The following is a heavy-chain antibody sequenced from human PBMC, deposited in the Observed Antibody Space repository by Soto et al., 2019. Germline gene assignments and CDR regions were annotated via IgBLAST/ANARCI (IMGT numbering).Heavy chain of an antibody. CDR1: GGTFSSYA. J-gene: IGHJ6*02. CDR2: IIPIFGTA. CDR3: ARPLFFYDFGSGYKKPSYYYYGMDV. D-gene: IGHD3-3*01. Sequence: GASVKVSCKASGGTFSSYAISWVRQAPGQGLEWMGGIIPIFGTANYAQKFQGRVTITADESTSTAYMELSSLRSEDTAVYYCARPLFFYDFGSGYKKPSYYYYGMDVWGQGTRVTVSS. V-gene: IGHV1-69*13.